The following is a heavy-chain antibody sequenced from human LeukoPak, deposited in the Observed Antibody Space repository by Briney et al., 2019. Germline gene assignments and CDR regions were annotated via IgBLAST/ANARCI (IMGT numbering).Heavy chain of an antibody. CDR3: ARRYGSGSSGTFDY. CDR2: IYYSGST. D-gene: IGHD3-10*01. V-gene: IGHV4-59*01. J-gene: IGHJ4*02. CDR1: GGSISSYY. Sequence: SETLSLTCTVSGGSISSYYWSWIRQPPGKGLEWIAYIYYSGSTNYNPSLKSRVTISVDTSKNQFSLKLSSVTPADTAVYYCARRYGSGSSGTFDYWGQGTLVTVSS.